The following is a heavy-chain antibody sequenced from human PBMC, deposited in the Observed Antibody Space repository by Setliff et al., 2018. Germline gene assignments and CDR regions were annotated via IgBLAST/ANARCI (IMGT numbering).Heavy chain of an antibody. D-gene: IGHD3-3*01. CDR3: ARERQGGFLEWAPFDS. CDR1: GDSISNYY. Sequence: PSETLSLTCTVSGDSISNYYWNWIRQPAGKGLEWIGRIYSDGSADYNPSLRSRVTISVDKSKNQFFLKLTSMTAADTALYFCARERQGGFLEWAPFDSWGQGVVVTVSS. CDR2: IYSDGSA. V-gene: IGHV4-4*07. J-gene: IGHJ4*02.